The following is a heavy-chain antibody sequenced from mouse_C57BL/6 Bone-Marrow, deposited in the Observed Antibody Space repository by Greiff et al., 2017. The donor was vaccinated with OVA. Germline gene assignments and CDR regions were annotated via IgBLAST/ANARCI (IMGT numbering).Heavy chain of an antibody. V-gene: IGHV5-6*01. Sequence: VQLQQSGGDLVKPGGSLKLSCAASGFTFSSYGMSWVRPTPDKRLEWVATISSGGSYTYYPDSVKGRFTISRDNAKNTLYLQMSSLKSEDTAMYYCARQGALGWSYWGQGTTLTVSS. CDR2: ISSGGSYT. J-gene: IGHJ2*01. CDR1: GFTFSSYG. D-gene: IGHD2-3*01. CDR3: ARQGALGWSY.